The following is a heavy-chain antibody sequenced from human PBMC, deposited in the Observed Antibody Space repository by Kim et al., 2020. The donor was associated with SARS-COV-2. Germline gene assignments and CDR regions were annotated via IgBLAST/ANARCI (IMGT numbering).Heavy chain of an antibody. D-gene: IGHD6-13*01. J-gene: IGHJ4*02. V-gene: IGHV3-33*01. CDR3: ARVNYTSNWYADY. Sequence: YADSVKGRFTISRDNSRSTLYLQMNSLRAEDTAVYYCARVNYTSNWYADYWGQGTLVTVSS.